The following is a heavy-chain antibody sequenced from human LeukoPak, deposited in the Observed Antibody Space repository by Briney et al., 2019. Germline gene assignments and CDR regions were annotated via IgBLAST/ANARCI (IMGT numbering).Heavy chain of an antibody. J-gene: IGHJ4*02. CDR1: GFTFSHYA. D-gene: IGHD4-23*01. V-gene: IGHV3-30*04. Sequence: GGSLRLSCAASGFTFSHYAMHWVRQAPGKGLEWVAVISDDGSNKYHADSVEGRFTISRDNSKDTLYLQMNSLRPADTGVYYCATPYIVVAEGGKVDYWGQGTLVTVSS. CDR2: ISDDGSNK. CDR3: ATPYIVVAEGGKVDY.